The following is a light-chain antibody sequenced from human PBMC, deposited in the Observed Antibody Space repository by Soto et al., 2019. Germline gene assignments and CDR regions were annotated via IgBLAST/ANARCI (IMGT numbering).Light chain of an antibody. CDR2: KAS. V-gene: IGKV1-5*03. Sequence: DIQITQSPSTLSGSVGDRVTITCRASQTISSWLAWYQQKPGKAPKLLIYKASTLKSGVPSRFSGSGSGTEFTLTLSILQPDDFATYYCQHYNSYSEAFGQGTKVELK. J-gene: IGKJ1*01. CDR3: QHYNSYSEA. CDR1: QTISSW.